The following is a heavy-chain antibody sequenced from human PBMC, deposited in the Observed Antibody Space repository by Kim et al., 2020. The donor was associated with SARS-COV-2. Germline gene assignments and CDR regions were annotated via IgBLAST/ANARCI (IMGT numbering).Heavy chain of an antibody. CDR3: ARDSVMYSSSWLDY. D-gene: IGHD6-13*01. Sequence: TPSLKSRVTISVDTSKNQFSLRLSSVTAADTAVYYCARDSVMYSSSWLDYWGQGTLVTVSS. V-gene: IGHV4-31*02. J-gene: IGHJ4*02.